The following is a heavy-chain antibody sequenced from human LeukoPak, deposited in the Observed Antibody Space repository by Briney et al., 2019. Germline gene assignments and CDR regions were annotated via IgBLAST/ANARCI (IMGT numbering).Heavy chain of an antibody. Sequence: ASVKVSCKASGYTFTSYYMHWVRQAPGQGLEWMGWINPNSGGTNYAQKFQGRATMTRDTSISTAYMELSRLRSDDTAVYYCASSVDTAMVPVGSYYYYMDVWGKGTTVTISS. J-gene: IGHJ6*03. CDR2: INPNSGGT. V-gene: IGHV1-2*02. CDR3: ASSVDTAMVPVGSYYYYMDV. CDR1: GYTFTSYY. D-gene: IGHD5-18*01.